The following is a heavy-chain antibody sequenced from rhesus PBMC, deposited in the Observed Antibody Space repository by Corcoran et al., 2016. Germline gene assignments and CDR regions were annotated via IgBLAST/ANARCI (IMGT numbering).Heavy chain of an antibody. CDR3: ARDGAGYIAAAGHFDY. V-gene: IGHV4-160*01. D-gene: IGHD6S26*01. Sequence: QVQLQESGPGLVKPSETLSLTCAVSGGSISSNYWSWIRQAPGKGLEWIGRSYGSGGSTDYNPSLKSRVTISTDTSKNQFSLKLSSVTAADTAVYYCARDGAGYIAAAGHFDYWGQGVLVTVSS. CDR1: GGSISSNY. CDR2: SYGSGGST. J-gene: IGHJ4*01.